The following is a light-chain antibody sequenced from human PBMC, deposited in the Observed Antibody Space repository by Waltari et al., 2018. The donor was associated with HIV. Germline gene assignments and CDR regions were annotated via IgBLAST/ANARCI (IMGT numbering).Light chain of an antibody. CDR1: QSISSW. CDR2: KAS. Sequence: DIQMTQSPSTLSASVGARVTITCRASQSISSWLAWYQQKPGKAPKLLTYKASSLESGVPSRFSGSGSGTEFTLTINSLQPDDLATYYCQQYNNYSRTFGQGTKVEIK. V-gene: IGKV1-5*03. J-gene: IGKJ1*01. CDR3: QQYNNYSRT.